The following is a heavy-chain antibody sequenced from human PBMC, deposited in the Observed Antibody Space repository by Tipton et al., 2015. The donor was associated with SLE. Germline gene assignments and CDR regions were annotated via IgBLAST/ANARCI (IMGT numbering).Heavy chain of an antibody. D-gene: IGHD3-16*01. CDR3: AKSAGWDSSGGTYLGPYY. V-gene: IGHV3-23*03. J-gene: IGHJ4*02. Sequence: SLRLSCEASGFTFNDQRMTWVRQAPGRGLEWVSLIYGDSSNTFYADSVKGRFTISRDNSKNTLYLQMNSLRADDTAVYYCAKSAGWDSSGGTYLGPYYRGQGTLVTVPS. CDR2: IYGDSSNT. CDR1: GFTFNDQR.